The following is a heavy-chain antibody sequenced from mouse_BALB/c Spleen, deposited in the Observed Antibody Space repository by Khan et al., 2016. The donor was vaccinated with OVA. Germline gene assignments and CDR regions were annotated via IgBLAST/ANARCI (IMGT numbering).Heavy chain of an antibody. CDR1: GYSIPSGYA. CDR3: ASRNYYGYTFDA. Sequence: EVELVEPGPGLVKPSQSLSLTCTVTGYSIPSGYAWNWIRQFPGNKWEWMGYISYSGFTNHNPPHQSRIPITRDTSKNQFFLQLSSVPSEDTATYSCASRNYYGYTFDAGGQGATLTVSS. V-gene: IGHV3-2*02. J-gene: IGHJ2*01. D-gene: IGHD1-1*01. CDR2: ISYSGFT.